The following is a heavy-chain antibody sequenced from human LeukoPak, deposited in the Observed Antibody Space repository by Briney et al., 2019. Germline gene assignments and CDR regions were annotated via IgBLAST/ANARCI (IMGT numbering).Heavy chain of an antibody. V-gene: IGHV3-66*01. J-gene: IGHJ6*03. CDR1: GFTFSSYS. CDR2: IYSGGST. CDR3: ATHRQTGWFGELLWEGYYYYMDV. Sequence: GGSLRLSCAASGFTFSSYSMSWVRQAPGKGLEWVSVIYSGGSTYYADSVKGRFTISRDNSKNTLYLQMNSLRAEDTAVYYCATHRQTGWFGELLWEGYYYYMDVWGKGTTVTISS. D-gene: IGHD3-10*01.